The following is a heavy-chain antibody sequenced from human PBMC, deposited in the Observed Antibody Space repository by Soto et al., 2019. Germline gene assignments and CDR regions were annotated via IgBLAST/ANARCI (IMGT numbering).Heavy chain of an antibody. D-gene: IGHD2-21*02. J-gene: IGHJ6*03. CDR3: ARRSPTRVTAPRDYYYYYMDV. CDR1: GCSIRSYY. Sequence: PSETLFPTCTVSGCSIRSYYWSWIRPPPGKGLELIGYIYYSGSTNYNPSLKSRVTISVDTSKNQFSLKLSSVTAADTAVYYCARRSPTRVTAPRDYYYYYMDVWGKGTTVTVSS. CDR2: IYYSGST. V-gene: IGHV4-59*08.